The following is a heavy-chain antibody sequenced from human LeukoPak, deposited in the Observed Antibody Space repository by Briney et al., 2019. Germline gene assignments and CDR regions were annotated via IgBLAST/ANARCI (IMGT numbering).Heavy chain of an antibody. J-gene: IGHJ6*03. CDR3: AKEGGGTTYYYYMDV. CDR2: ISWDGGST. V-gene: IGHV3-43D*03. CDR1: GFTFDDYA. Sequence: PGGSLRLSCAASGFTFDDYAMYWVRQAPGKGLEWVSLISWDGGSTYYADSVKGRFTISRDNSKNSLYLQMNSLRAEDTALYYCAKEGGGTTYYYYMDVWGKGTTVTVSS. D-gene: IGHD2-15*01.